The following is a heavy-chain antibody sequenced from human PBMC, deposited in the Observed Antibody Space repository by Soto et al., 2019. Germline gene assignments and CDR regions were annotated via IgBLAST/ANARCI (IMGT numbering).Heavy chain of an antibody. D-gene: IGHD3-10*01. J-gene: IGHJ3*02. V-gene: IGHV3-64D*06. CDR3: VKLYGSGSYAFDI. Sequence: GGSLRLCCSASGFTFSSYAMHWGRQAPGKGLECVSAISSNGSSTYYADSVKGRFTISRDNSKNTLYLQMSSLRAEDTAVDYCVKLYGSGSYAFDIWGQGTMVTVSS. CDR2: ISSNGSST. CDR1: GFTFSSYA.